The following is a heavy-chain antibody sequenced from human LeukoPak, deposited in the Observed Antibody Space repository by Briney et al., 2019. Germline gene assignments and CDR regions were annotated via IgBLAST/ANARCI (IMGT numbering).Heavy chain of an antibody. CDR3: ARSGYDSSGYYTDY. D-gene: IGHD3-22*01. CDR1: GGSFSGYY. Sequence: SETLSLTCAVYGGSFSGYYWSWIRQPPGKGLEWIGEINHSGSTNYNPSLKSRVTISVDTSKNQFSLKPSSVTAADTAVYYCARSGYDSSGYYTDYWGQGTLVTVSS. V-gene: IGHV4-34*01. CDR2: INHSGST. J-gene: IGHJ4*02.